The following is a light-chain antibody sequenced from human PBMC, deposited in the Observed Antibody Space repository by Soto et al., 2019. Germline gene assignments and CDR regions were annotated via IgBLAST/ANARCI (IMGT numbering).Light chain of an antibody. V-gene: IGLV1-40*01. Sequence: QSVLTQTPSVSGAPGQRVTISCTGTRSNIGAGFDVNWYQQLPGTAPKLLIHGDSHRPSGVPDRFSGSKSGTSASLAITGLEADDEADYYCQSYDSSLKRVFGGGTKVTVL. J-gene: IGLJ2*01. CDR2: GDS. CDR3: QSYDSSLKRV. CDR1: RSNIGAGFD.